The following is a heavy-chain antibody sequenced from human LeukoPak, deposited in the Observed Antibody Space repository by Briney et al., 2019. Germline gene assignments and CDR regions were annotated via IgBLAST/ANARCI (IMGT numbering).Heavy chain of an antibody. CDR3: ARNEYNWNPPHYYYYYMDV. CDR2: INPIFGTA. V-gene: IGHV1-69*13. D-gene: IGHD1-1*01. J-gene: IGHJ6*03. Sequence: SVKVSCKASGGTFSSYAISWVRQAPGQGLEWMGGINPIFGTANYAQKFQGRVTITADESTSTAYMELSSLRSEDTAVYYCARNEYNWNPPHYYYYYMDVWGKGTTVTVSS. CDR1: GGTFSSYA.